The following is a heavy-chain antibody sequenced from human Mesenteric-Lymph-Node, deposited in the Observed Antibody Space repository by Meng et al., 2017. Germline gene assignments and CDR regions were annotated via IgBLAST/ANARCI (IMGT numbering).Heavy chain of an antibody. CDR3: ARAPTLTYYYDSSGPGMRY. J-gene: IGHJ4*02. CDR2: INPYSGGT. CDR1: GYTFTGYY. Sequence: ASVKVSCKASGYTFTGYYMHWVRQAPGQGLEWMGLINPYSGGTNYAQKFQGRVTMTRNTSISTACLVLSRLSSDDTAVYYCARAPTLTYYYDSSGPGMRYWGQGTLVTVSS. D-gene: IGHD3-22*01. V-gene: IGHV1-2*06.